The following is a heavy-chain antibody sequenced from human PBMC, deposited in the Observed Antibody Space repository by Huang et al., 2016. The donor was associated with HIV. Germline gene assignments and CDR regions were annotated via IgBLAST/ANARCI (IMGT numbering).Heavy chain of an antibody. CDR1: GFTFSHYS. J-gene: IGHJ3*01. Sequence: EVVLVETGGGLVKPGGSLRLSCAGSGFTFSHYSMHWVRQAPGKGLEWVSSIRSTLSYLWYADSVRGRFTISRDNANNSLYLQMNSLRVEDTAIYYCARPSSRSPDAFDVWGQGTMVTVSS. CDR3: ARPSSRSPDAFDV. V-gene: IGHV3-21*01. D-gene: IGHD6-13*01. CDR2: IRSTLSYL.